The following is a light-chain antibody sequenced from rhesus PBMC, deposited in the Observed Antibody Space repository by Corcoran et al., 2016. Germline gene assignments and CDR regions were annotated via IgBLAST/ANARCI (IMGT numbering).Light chain of an antibody. J-gene: IGKJ1*01. V-gene: IGKV3-42*03. CDR2: GAS. CDR1: QTISSS. Sequence: EIVLTQSPATPSLSPGERATLSCRASQTISSSLAWYQQKPGQAPRLLTYGASNRAPGTPDRFSGSGSGTDFSLTISRLEPEDFVVYYCQQYSNWWTFGQGTKVEI. CDR3: QQYSNWWT.